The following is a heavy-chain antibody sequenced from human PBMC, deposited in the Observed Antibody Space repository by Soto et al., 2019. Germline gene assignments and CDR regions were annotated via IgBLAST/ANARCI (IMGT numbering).Heavy chain of an antibody. D-gene: IGHD3-10*01. J-gene: IGHJ4*02. CDR3: ARDYGSGSHYFDY. CDR1: GGTFSSYT. V-gene: IGHV1-69*08. CDR2: IIPILGIA. Sequence: QVQLVQSGAEVKKPGSSVKVSCKASGGTFSSYTISWVRRAPGQGLEWMGRIIPILGIANYAQKFQGRVTITADKSTSTAYMELSSLRSEDTAVYYCARDYGSGSHYFDYWGQGTLVTVSS.